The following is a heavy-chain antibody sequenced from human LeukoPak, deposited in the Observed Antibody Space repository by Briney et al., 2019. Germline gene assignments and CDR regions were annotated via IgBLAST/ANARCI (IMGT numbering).Heavy chain of an antibody. Sequence: GASVTVSCKASGYTFTSYDINWVRQATGQGLEWMGWMNPNSGNTGYAQKFQGRVTMTRNTSISTAYMELSSLRSEDTAVYYCAGSPVQYGSSWYPYGMDVWGQGTTVTVSS. J-gene: IGHJ6*02. CDR1: GYTFTSYD. V-gene: IGHV1-8*01. CDR3: AGSPVQYGSSWYPYGMDV. CDR2: MNPNSGNT. D-gene: IGHD6-13*01.